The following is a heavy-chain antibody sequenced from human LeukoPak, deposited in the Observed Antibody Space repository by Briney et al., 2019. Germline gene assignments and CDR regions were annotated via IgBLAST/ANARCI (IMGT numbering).Heavy chain of an antibody. V-gene: IGHV3-30*01. CDR1: GFTFSSYA. CDR3: ARDQAYYYESSGSGFDY. D-gene: IGHD3-22*01. CDR2: ISYDGSNK. Sequence: GRSLRPSCAASGFTFSSYAMHWVRQAPGKGLEWVAVISYDGSNKYYADSVKGRFTISRDNSKNTLYLQMNSLRAEDTAVYYCARDQAYYYESSGSGFDYWGQGTLVTVSS. J-gene: IGHJ4*02.